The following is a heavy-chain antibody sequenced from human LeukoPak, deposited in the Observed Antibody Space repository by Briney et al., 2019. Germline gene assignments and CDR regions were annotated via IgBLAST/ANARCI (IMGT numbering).Heavy chain of an antibody. CDR3: ARDRRITIFGVATNWFDP. Sequence: GASVKVSCKASGYTFTGYYKHWVRQAPGQGLEWMGWINPNSGGTNYAQKFQGRVTMTRDTSISTAYMELSRLRSDDTAVYYCARDRRITIFGVATNWFDPWGQGTLVTVSS. V-gene: IGHV1-2*02. CDR2: INPNSGGT. J-gene: IGHJ5*02. CDR1: GYTFTGYY. D-gene: IGHD3-3*01.